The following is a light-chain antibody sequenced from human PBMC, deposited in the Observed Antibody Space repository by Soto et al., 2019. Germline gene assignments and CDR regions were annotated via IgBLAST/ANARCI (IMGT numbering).Light chain of an antibody. CDR1: SSDIGTYNL. Sequence: QSALTQPASVSGSPGQSITISCIGTSSDIGTYNLVSWYQQHPGKAPKLMIYGATTRPSGISDRFSGSRSDNTASLTISGLQAEDEGDYYCCSYAGRSTYVFGTGTKLTVL. J-gene: IGLJ1*01. V-gene: IGLV2-23*01. CDR2: GAT. CDR3: CSYAGRSTYV.